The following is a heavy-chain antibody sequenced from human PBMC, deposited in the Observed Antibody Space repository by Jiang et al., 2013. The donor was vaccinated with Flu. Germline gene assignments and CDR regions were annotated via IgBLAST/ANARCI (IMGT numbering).Heavy chain of an antibody. Sequence: QLVESGGDLIQPGGSLRLSCAASGFTVSGSYMSWVRQAPGKGQEWVSTIFSDGRTYYADSVKGRFTISRDISKNTLSLQMNSLRAEDTALYYCSRGLDNSKIGLDWGQGTRVTVSS. V-gene: IGHV3-53*01. J-gene: IGHJ4*02. CDR2: IFSDGRT. D-gene: IGHD4-11*01. CDR1: GFTVSGSY. CDR3: SRGLDNSKIGLD.